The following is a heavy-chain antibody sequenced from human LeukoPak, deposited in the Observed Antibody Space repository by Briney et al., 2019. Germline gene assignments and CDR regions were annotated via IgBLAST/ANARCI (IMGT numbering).Heavy chain of an antibody. Sequence: SETLSLTCTVSGGSIKNNYWSWIRQPPGKGLEWIGYIYNNGRTYYNPSLKSRVTISVDTSKNLFSLKVSSVTAADAAVYYCARGRSSSWSSFDYWGQGTLVTVSS. CDR1: GGSIKNNY. CDR3: ARGRSSSWSSFDY. CDR2: IYNNGRT. J-gene: IGHJ4*02. D-gene: IGHD6-13*01. V-gene: IGHV4-4*09.